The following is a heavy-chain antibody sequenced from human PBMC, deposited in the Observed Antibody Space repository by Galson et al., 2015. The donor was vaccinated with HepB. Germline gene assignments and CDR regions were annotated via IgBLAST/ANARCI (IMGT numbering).Heavy chain of an antibody. CDR3: ARVVDIKFQLLSVPYYFDY. CDR2: TTHYGRT. D-gene: IGHD2-2*01. J-gene: IGHJ4*02. CDR1: GFTFSDYY. V-gene: IGHV4-34*01. Sequence: LRLSCAASGFTFSDYYMSWIRQAPGKGLEWIGETTHYGRTNYNPSLKSRVTISVDTSKNQISLKLGSGTAADTAVYYCARVVDIKFQLLSVPYYFDYWGQGTLVTVSS.